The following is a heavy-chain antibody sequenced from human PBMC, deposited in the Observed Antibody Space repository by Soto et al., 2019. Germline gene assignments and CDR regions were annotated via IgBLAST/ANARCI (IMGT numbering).Heavy chain of an antibody. CDR3: ARHSPDFDWLSQFDY. CDR1: GGSFSGYY. V-gene: IGHV4-34*01. J-gene: IGHJ4*02. CDR2: INHSGST. D-gene: IGHD3-9*01. Sequence: PSETLSLTCAVYGGSFSGYYWSWIFKPPGKGLEWIGEINHSGSTNYNPSLKSRVTISVDTSKNQFSLKLSSVTAADTAVYYCARHSPDFDWLSQFDYWGQGTLVTVSS.